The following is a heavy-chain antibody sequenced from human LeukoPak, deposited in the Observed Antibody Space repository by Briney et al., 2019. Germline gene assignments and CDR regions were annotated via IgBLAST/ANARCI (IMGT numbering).Heavy chain of an antibody. Sequence: SETLSLTCTVSGGSISSYYWSWIRQPPGQGLDRIGYIYYSGSTNYNPSLKSRVTISVDTSKNQFSLKLSSVTAADTAVYYCTVTTLSYYYYYMDVWGKGTTVTVSS. V-gene: IGHV4-59*01. CDR1: GGSISSYY. D-gene: IGHD4-17*01. J-gene: IGHJ6*03. CDR2: IYYSGST. CDR3: TVTTLSYYYYYMDV.